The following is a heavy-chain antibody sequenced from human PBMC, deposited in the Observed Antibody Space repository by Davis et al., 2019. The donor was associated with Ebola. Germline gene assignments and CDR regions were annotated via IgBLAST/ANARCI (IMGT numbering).Heavy chain of an antibody. V-gene: IGHV2-5*02. D-gene: IGHD3-22*01. CDR1: GFSLSTSGVG. Sequence: SGPTLVKPPQTLTLTCTFSGFSLSTSGVGVGWIRQPPGKALEWLALIYWDGDKRYSPSLKSRLTITKDTSKNQVVLTMTNMDPVDTATYYCARLYYYDSSGSPGAGFDYWGQGTLVTVSS. CDR2: IYWDGDK. J-gene: IGHJ4*02. CDR3: ARLYYYDSSGSPGAGFDY.